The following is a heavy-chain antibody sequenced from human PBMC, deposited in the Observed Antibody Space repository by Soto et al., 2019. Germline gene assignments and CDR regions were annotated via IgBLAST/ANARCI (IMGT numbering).Heavy chain of an antibody. J-gene: IGHJ4*02. V-gene: IGHV3-21*01. CDR1: GFTFSSYS. CDR2: ISSSSSYI. D-gene: IGHD6-6*01. Sequence: EVQLVESGGGLVKPGGSLRLSCAASGFTFSSYSMNWVRQAPGKGLEWVSSISSSSSYIYYADSVKGRFTISRDNAKNSLYLQMNSLRAEDTAVYYCATDILPIEYSSSSVDYWGQGTLVTVSS. CDR3: ATDILPIEYSSSSVDY.